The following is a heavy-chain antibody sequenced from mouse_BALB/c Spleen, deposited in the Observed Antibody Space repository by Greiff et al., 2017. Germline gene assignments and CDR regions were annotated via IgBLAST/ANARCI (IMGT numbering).Heavy chain of an antibody. V-gene: IGHV1-82*01. J-gene: IGHJ2*01. CDR1: GYAFSSSW. Sequence: QVQLQQSGPELVKPGASVKISCKASGYAFSSSWMNWVKQRPGQGLEWIGRIYPGDGDTNYNGKFKDKATLTADKSSSTAYMQLSSLTSEDSAVYYCARVTTAFDYWGQGTTLTVSS. CDR3: ARVTTAFDY. D-gene: IGHD1-2*01. CDR2: IYPGDGDT.